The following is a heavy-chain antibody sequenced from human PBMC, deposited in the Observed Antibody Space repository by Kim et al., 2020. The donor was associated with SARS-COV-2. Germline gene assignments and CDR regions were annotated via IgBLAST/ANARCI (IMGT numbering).Heavy chain of an antibody. CDR2: IYYSGST. D-gene: IGHD3-16*02. J-gene: IGHJ4*02. V-gene: IGHV4-61*01. Sequence: SETLSLTCTVSGGSVSSGSYYWSWIRQPPGKGLEWIGYIYYSGSTNYNPSLKSRVTISVDTSKNQFSLKLSFVTAADTAVYYCARVRNDYVWGSYRSPWYFDYWGQGTLVTVSS. CDR1: GGSVSSGSYY. CDR3: ARVRNDYVWGSYRSPWYFDY.